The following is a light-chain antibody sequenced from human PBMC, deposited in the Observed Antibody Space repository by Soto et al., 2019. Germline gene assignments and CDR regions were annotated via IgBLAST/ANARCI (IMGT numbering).Light chain of an antibody. J-gene: IGKJ3*01. CDR2: AAS. Sequence: DIQLTQSPSFLSASVGDRVTITCRASLAISNFLAWYQQKPGKAPKVLIYAASTLHPGVPSRFSGSGSGTVFTLTINGLQPDDFATYYCQQLNSYPSTFGPGTKVD. V-gene: IGKV1-9*01. CDR3: QQLNSYPST. CDR1: LAISNF.